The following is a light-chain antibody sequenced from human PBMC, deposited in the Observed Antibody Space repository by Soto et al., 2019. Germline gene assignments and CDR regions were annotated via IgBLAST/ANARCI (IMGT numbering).Light chain of an antibody. CDR2: AAS. Sequence: DIQMTQSPSSLSASVGDRVTITCRASQSISSYLNWYQQKPGKAPKLLIYAASSLQSGVPSRFSGSGSGTDLTLTISSLQPEDFATYYCQQSYSTGGTFGQGTKVEIK. CDR1: QSISSY. V-gene: IGKV1-39*01. CDR3: QQSYSTGGT. J-gene: IGKJ1*01.